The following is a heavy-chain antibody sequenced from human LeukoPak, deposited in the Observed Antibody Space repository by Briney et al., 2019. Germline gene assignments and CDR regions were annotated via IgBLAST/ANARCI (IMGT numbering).Heavy chain of an antibody. CDR2: IYTSGST. V-gene: IGHV4-61*02. CDR1: GGSISSGSYY. CDR3: ARGARIMITFGGVIWFDP. Sequence: SETLSLTCTVSGGSISSGSYYWSWIRQPAGKGLEWIGRIYTSGSTNYNPSLKSRVTISVDTSKNQFSLKLSSVTAADTAVYYCARGARIMITFGGVIWFDPWGQGTLVTVSS. J-gene: IGHJ5*02. D-gene: IGHD3-16*01.